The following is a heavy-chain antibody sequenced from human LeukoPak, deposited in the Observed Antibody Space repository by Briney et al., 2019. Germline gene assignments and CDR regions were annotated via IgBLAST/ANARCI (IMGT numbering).Heavy chain of an antibody. CDR1: GYTFTSYG. V-gene: IGHV1-18*01. Sequence: ASVKVSCKASGYTFTSYGISWVRQAPGQGLEWMGWISAYNGNTNYAQKLQGRVTMTTDTSTSTAYMELRSLRSDDTAVYYCARPHDYDFWSGYPNNWFDHWGQGTLVTVSS. CDR3: ARPHDYDFWSGYPNNWFDH. D-gene: IGHD3-3*01. CDR2: ISAYNGNT. J-gene: IGHJ5*02.